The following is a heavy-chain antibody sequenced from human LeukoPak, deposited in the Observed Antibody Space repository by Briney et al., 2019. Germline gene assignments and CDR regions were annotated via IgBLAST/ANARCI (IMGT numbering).Heavy chain of an antibody. CDR1: GYTLTELS. Sequence: ASVKVSCKVSGYTLTELSMHWVRQAPGKGLEWMGGFDPEDGETIYAQKFKGKVTTTEATSTDTAYMELSSLRSEATAVYYCAKGVVVAAKSGFDYWGQGTLVTVSS. D-gene: IGHD2-15*01. V-gene: IGHV1-24*01. J-gene: IGHJ4*02. CDR2: FDPEDGET. CDR3: AKGVVVAAKSGFDY.